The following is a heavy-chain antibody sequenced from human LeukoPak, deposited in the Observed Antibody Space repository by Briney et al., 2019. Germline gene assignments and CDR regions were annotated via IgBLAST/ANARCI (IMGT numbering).Heavy chain of an antibody. CDR3: ARVNKGYYGSGSYYNALGY. J-gene: IGHJ4*02. V-gene: IGHV3-20*01. CDR1: GFTFDDYG. CDR2: INWNGGST. Sequence: PGGSLRLSCAASGFTFDDYGMSWVRQAPGKGLEWVSGINWNGGSTGYADSVKGRFIISRDNAKNSLYLRMNSLRAEDTAVYHCARVNKGYYGSGSYYNALGYWGQGTLVTVSS. D-gene: IGHD3-10*01.